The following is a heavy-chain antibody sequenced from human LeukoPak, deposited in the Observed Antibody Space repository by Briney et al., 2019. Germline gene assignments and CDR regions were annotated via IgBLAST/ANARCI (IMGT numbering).Heavy chain of an antibody. CDR2: INSGSTTI. D-gene: IGHD6-13*01. J-gene: IGHJ3*02. CDR1: GVTFSVYS. Sequence: GGSLRLSCAASGVTFSVYSMNWVRQAPGKGLGWVSYINSGSTTIYYADSVKGQFTISRDNAKNSLYLQMNSLRAEDTAVYYCARGGYTYDRAFDIWGQGTMVTVSP. CDR3: ARGGYTYDRAFDI. V-gene: IGHV3-48*04.